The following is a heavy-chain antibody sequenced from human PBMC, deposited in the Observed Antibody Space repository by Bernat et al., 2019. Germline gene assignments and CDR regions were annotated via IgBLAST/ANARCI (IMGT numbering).Heavy chain of an antibody. V-gene: IGHV3-33*01. J-gene: IGHJ4*02. CDR2: IWYDGSNK. CDR1: GFTFSSYG. D-gene: IGHD6-13*01. Sequence: QVQLVESGGGVVQPGRSLRLSCAASGFTFSSYGMHWVRQAPGKGLEWVAVIWYDGSNKYYADSVKGRFTISRDNSKNTLYLQMNSLRAEDTAVYYCARDWDSSSWYGGYYFDYWGQGTLVTVSS. CDR3: ARDWDSSSWYGGYYFDY.